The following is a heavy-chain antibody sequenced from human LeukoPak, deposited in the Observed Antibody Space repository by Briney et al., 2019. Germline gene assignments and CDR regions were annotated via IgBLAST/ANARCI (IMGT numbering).Heavy chain of an antibody. CDR3: GKDGDYYDSSGYLRGMDV. CDR1: GFTFDDYA. V-gene: IGHV3-9*01. Sequence: GGSLRLSCAASGFTFDDYAMHWVRHAPGKGLEWVSGISWNSGSIGYADSVKGRFTISRDNAKNFLYLQMNSLRAEDTALYYCGKDGDYYDSSGYLRGMDVWGQGTTVTVSS. J-gene: IGHJ6*02. CDR2: ISWNSGSI. D-gene: IGHD3-22*01.